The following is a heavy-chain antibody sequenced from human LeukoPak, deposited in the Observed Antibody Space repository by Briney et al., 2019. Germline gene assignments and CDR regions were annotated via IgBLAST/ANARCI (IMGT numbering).Heavy chain of an antibody. CDR1: GXSISSHY. CDR3: ARTLPYCRTTSCYDY. V-gene: IGHV4-59*11. CDR2: IYYTGTT. J-gene: IGHJ4*02. Sequence: PSETLSLTCTVSGXSISSHYWSWIRQPPGKGLEWIGYIYYTGTTNYNPSLKSRVTISVDTSKNQFSLKLSSVTAADTAEYYCARTLPYCRTTSCYDYWGQGTLVTVSS. D-gene: IGHD2-2*01.